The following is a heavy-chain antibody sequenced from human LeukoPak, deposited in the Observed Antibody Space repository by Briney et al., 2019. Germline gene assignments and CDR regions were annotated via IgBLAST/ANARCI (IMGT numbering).Heavy chain of an antibody. V-gene: IGHV3-30-3*01. CDR1: GFTFSSYA. D-gene: IGHD6-13*01. J-gene: IGHJ4*02. Sequence: GGSLRLSCAASGFTFSSYAIHWVRQAPGKGLEWVAVISYDGSSKYYADSVKGRFTISRDNSKNTLYLQMNSLRAEDTAVYYCARDRSSRGFDYWGQGTLVTVSS. CDR3: ARDRSSRGFDY. CDR2: ISYDGSSK.